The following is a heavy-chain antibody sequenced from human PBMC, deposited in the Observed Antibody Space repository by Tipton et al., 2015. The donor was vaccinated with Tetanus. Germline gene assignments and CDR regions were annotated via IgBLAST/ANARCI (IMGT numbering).Heavy chain of an antibody. CDR1: GASFSDYY. V-gene: IGHV4-34*01. CDR2: INHSGNT. Sequence: TLSLTCAVYGASFSDYYWSWIRQAPGKGLEWIGEINHSGNTNHNPSLKSRVTLSVDTSKNQFSLKLTSVTAADTAVYYCARDERYGDYAYWGQGALVTVSS. CDR3: ARDERYGDYAY. J-gene: IGHJ4*02. D-gene: IGHD4-17*01.